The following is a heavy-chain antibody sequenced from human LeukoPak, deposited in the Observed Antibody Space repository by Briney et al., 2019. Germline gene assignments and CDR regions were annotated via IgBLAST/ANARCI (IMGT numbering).Heavy chain of an antibody. V-gene: IGHV3-30-3*01. J-gene: IGHJ4*02. CDR2: ISYDGSNK. CDR1: GFTFSSYA. Sequence: GGSLRLSCAASGFTFSSYAMHWVRQAPGKGLEWVAVISYDGSNKYYADSVKGRFTISRDNSKNTLYLQMNSLRAEDTAVYYCARGQRVATIIYYFDYWGQGTLVTVSS. CDR3: ARGQRVATIIYYFDY. D-gene: IGHD5-12*01.